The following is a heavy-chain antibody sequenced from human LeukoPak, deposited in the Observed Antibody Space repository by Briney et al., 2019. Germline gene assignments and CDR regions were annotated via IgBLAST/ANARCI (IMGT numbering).Heavy chain of an antibody. V-gene: IGHV1-18*01. CDR2: ISANNGNT. CDR1: GYTFTNYG. CDR3: AIIAAAGNGVTH. D-gene: IGHD6-13*01. J-gene: IGHJ1*01. Sequence: GASVKVSCKASGYTFTNYGISWVRQAPGQGLEWMGWISANNGNTYYVQKFQGRVTMTTDTSTSTAYMELSSLRSEDTAVYYCAIIAAAGNGVTHWGQGTLVTVSS.